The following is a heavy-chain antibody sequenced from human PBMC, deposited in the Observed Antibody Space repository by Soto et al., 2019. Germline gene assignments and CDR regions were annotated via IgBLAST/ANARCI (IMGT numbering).Heavy chain of an antibody. Sequence: QVQLVESGGGVVQPGRSLRLSCAASGFTFSSYGMHWVRQAPGKGLEWVAVIWYDGSNKNYADSVKGRFTISRDNSKNTLYLQMNSLRAEDTAVYYCAREYSSGFKFMDYWGQGTLVTVSS. CDR1: GFTFSSYG. CDR2: IWYDGSNK. CDR3: AREYSSGFKFMDY. J-gene: IGHJ4*02. D-gene: IGHD6-19*01. V-gene: IGHV3-33*01.